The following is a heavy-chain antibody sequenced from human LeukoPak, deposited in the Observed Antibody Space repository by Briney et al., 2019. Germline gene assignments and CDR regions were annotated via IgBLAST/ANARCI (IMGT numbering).Heavy chain of an antibody. CDR3: ARGQGPLYDILTGYRPDAFDI. Sequence: SETLSLTCTVSGGSISSYYWSWIRQPPGKGLEWIGYIYYSGSTNYNPSLKSRVTISVDKSKNQFSLKLSSVTAADTAVYYCARGQGPLYDILTGYRPDAFDIWGQGTMVTVSS. V-gene: IGHV4-59*12. CDR1: GGSISSYY. D-gene: IGHD3-9*01. J-gene: IGHJ3*02. CDR2: IYYSGST.